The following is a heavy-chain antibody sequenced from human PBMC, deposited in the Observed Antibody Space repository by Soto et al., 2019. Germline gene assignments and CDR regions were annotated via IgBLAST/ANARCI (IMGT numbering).Heavy chain of an antibody. CDR2: IIPIFGTA. D-gene: IGHD6-13*01. CDR1: GGTFSSYA. V-gene: IGHV1-69*13. Sequence: SVKVSCKASGGTFSSYAISWVLRAPGEGLEWMGGIIPIFGTADYAQKFQGRVTITADESTSTAYMELSSLRIEDTAVYYCAREFAGAPAGIFGYWGQGTLITVSS. J-gene: IGHJ4*02. CDR3: AREFAGAPAGIFGY.